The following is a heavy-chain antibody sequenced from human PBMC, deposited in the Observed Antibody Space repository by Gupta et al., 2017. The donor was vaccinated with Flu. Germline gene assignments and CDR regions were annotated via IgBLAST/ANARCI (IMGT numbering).Heavy chain of an antibody. CDR1: GFTFNNYG. Sequence: EVQLLESGGGLVQPGGSLRLSCAASGFTFNNYGMSWVRQAPGKGLEWVSGISGNGGRTYKADSVKGRFTISRDNSKNTRDLQMNGMGAEETAVYYCAKDPISGDDNDWYFDLWGRGTLVTVSS. J-gene: IGHJ2*01. CDR3: AKDPISGDDNDWYFDL. CDR2: ISGNGGRT. V-gene: IGHV3-23*01. D-gene: IGHD6-25*01.